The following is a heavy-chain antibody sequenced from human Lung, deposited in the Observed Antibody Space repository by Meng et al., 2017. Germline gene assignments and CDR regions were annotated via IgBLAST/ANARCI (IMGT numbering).Heavy chain of an antibody. CDR3: ARDKPPNDV. J-gene: IGHJ2*01. V-gene: IGHV3-30*01. Sequence: QVERVESGGGVVQPGGPLRLSCAASGFTFNTYAMHWVRQAPGKGLEWVSLMSFDGAQIYYSDSVRGRFTISRDNSKNTLYLQMNSLRAEDTAVYYCARDKPPNDVWGRGTLVTVSS. CDR2: MSFDGAQI. CDR1: GFTFNTYA.